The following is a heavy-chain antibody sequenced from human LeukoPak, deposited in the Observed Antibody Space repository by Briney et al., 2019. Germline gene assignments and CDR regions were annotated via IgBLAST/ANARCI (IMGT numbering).Heavy chain of an antibody. CDR1: EFTFSSFW. Sequence: PGGSLRLSCAASEFTFSSFWMAWVRQATGKGLECVANINQDGSEKHSVDSVKGRFTISRDNSKNTLYLQMNSLRVEDTAVYYCAKALPTDYGSGTLTGPLDFWGQGTLVTVSS. CDR3: AKALPTDYGSGTLTGPLDF. V-gene: IGHV3-7*02. CDR2: INQDGSEK. J-gene: IGHJ4*02. D-gene: IGHD3-10*01.